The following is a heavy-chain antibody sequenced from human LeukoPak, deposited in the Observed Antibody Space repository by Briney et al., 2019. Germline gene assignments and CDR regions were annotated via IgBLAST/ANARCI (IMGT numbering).Heavy chain of an antibody. CDR3: ARGFSSFGY. J-gene: IGHJ4*02. CDR2: ISSSGNTS. V-gene: IGHV3-48*03. Sequence: PRGSLRLSCAASGFTFTNYEMNWVRQAPGQGLEWVSYISSSGNTSYYIDSVKGRFTISRDNAKNSLDLQMSSLRVEDTAVYYCARGFSSFGYWGQGTLVTVSS. CDR1: GFTFTNYE.